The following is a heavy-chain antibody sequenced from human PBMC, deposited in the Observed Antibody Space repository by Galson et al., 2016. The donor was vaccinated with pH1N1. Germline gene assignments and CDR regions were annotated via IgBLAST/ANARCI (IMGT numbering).Heavy chain of an antibody. J-gene: IGHJ6*02. CDR1: GFTFSHYA. D-gene: IGHD2/OR15-2a*01. CDR3: ASVFEEYFLYGMDV. V-gene: IGHV3-30-3*01. Sequence: SLRLSCAASGFTFSHYAMHWVRQAPGKGLEWVAVISYVESNKDYADSVKGRFTVSRDNSKNTLYLQMNSLRAEDTALYYCASVFEEYFLYGMDVWGQGTTVTVSS. CDR2: ISYVESNK.